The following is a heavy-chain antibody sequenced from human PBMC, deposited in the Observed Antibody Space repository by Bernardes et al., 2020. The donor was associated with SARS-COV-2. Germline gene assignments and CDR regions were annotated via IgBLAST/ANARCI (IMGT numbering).Heavy chain of an antibody. Sequence: SETLSLTCTVSGGSISSTYYYWGWIRQPPGKGLEWIGTFYYTGNTYYNPSVKSRVAISVDTSKNQFSLKLTSVTAADTAVYYCASLRGNYFDYWGQGTLVTVYS. D-gene: IGHD3-10*01. V-gene: IGHV4-39*01. CDR2: FYYTGNT. CDR1: GGSISSTYYY. J-gene: IGHJ4*02. CDR3: ASLRGNYFDY.